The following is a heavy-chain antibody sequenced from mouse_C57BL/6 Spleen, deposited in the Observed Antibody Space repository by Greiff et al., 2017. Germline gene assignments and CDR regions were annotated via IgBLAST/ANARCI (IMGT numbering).Heavy chain of an antibody. V-gene: IGHV5-17*01. D-gene: IGHD1-1*01. Sequence: EVKLVESGGGLVKPGGSLTLSCAASGFTFSDYGMHWVRQAPEKGLEWVAYISSGSSTIYYADTVKGRFTISRDNAKNTLFLQMTSLRSEDTAMYYCARRTTVVDFDYWGQGTTLTVSS. CDR3: ARRTTVVDFDY. CDR1: GFTFSDYG. CDR2: ISSGSSTI. J-gene: IGHJ2*01.